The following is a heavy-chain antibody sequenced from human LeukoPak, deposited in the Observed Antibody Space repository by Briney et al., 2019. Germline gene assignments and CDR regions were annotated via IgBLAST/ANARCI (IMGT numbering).Heavy chain of an antibody. CDR3: ARVDTPSTAAFYDAFDI. D-gene: IGHD6-6*01. J-gene: IGHJ3*02. V-gene: IGHV4-59*12. CDR1: GGSISSYY. CDR2: IYYSGST. Sequence: PSETLSLTCTVSGGSISSYYWSWIRQPPGKGLEWIGYIYYSGSTNYNPSLKSRVTISVDTSKNHFSLRLSSVTAADTAVYYCARVDTPSTAAFYDAFDIWGHGTMVTVSS.